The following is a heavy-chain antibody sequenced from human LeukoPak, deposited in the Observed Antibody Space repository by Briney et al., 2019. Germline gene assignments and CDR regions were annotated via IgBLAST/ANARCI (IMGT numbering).Heavy chain of an antibody. CDR1: GYTFIHYA. CDR3: ARAVTAIDY. V-gene: IGHV1-3*01. Sequence: ASVKVSCKASGYTFIHYAVHWVRQAPGQRLEWMGWINGGDGNTEYSQTFQDRITITRDTFASTTYMELNSLSSEDTAFYYCARAVTAIDYWGQGTLVTVSS. J-gene: IGHJ4*02. D-gene: IGHD4-17*01. CDR2: INGGDGNT.